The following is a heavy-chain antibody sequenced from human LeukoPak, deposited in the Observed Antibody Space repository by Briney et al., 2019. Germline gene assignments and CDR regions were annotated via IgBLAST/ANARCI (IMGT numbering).Heavy chain of an antibody. J-gene: IGHJ5*01. Sequence: GGSLRLSCTASGFTFSNFVMSWVRRAPGKGLEWVSAISASGGTTYYADSVKGRFTISRDNSENTLFLQMNSLRAEDTAVYYCAKEPREYCSSTSCPNWFDSWGQGTLVTVSS. CDR1: GFTFSNFV. D-gene: IGHD2-2*01. V-gene: IGHV3-23*01. CDR3: AKEPREYCSSTSCPNWFDS. CDR2: ISASGGTT.